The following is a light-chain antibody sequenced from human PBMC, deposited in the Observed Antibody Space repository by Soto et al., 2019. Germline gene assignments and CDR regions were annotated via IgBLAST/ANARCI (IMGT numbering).Light chain of an antibody. CDR3: SSYAGSNNFVV. CDR2: EVS. V-gene: IGLV2-8*01. J-gene: IGLJ2*01. CDR1: SSDVGGYNY. Sequence: QSVLTQPPSAPGSPGQSVTISCTGTSSDVGGYNYVSWYQQHSGKAPNLMIYEVSKRPSGVPDRFSGSKSGNTASLTVSGLQAEDEADYYCSSYAGSNNFVVFGGGTKLTVL.